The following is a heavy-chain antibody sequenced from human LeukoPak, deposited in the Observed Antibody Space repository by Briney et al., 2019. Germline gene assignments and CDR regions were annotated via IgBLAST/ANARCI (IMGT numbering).Heavy chain of an antibody. D-gene: IGHD3-9*01. J-gene: IGHJ4*02. CDR2: IKQDGSEK. Sequence: LPGGSLRLSCAASGLNFSNYWMSWVRQAPGKGLEWVANIKQDGSEKYYVDSVKGRFTISRDNSKNTLYLQMNSLRAEDTAVYYCAKDLEYYDISYYFDYWGQGTLVTVSS. CDR3: AKDLEYYDISYYFDY. V-gene: IGHV3-7*01. CDR1: GLNFSNYW.